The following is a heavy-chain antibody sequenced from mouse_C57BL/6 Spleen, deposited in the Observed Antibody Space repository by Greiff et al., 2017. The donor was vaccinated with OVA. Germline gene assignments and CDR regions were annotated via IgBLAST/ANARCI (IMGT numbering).Heavy chain of an antibody. D-gene: IGHD1-1*01. CDR1: GFTFSSYG. J-gene: IGHJ3*01. Sequence: EVQRVESGGDLVKPGGSLKLSCAASGFTFSSYGMSWVRQTPDKRLEWVATISSGGSYTYYPDSVKGRFTISRDNAKNTLYLQMSSLKSEDTAMYYCASHYGSSWGFAYWGQGTLVTVSA. CDR2: ISSGGSYT. CDR3: ASHYGSSWGFAY. V-gene: IGHV5-6*01.